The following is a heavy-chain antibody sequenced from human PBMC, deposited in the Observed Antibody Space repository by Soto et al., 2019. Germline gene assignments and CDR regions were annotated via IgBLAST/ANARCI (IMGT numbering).Heavy chain of an antibody. CDR3: ARGRGDTAMAWYY. J-gene: IGHJ4*02. CDR2: IYADDSDT. Sequence: GESLKISCQGSGYSFTNYWIGWVRQMPGKGLEWMGIIYADDSDTRYSPSFQGQVTISADKSISTAYLQWSSLKASDTAVYYCARGRGDTAMAWYYWGQGTLVTVSS. V-gene: IGHV5-51*01. CDR1: GYSFTNYW. D-gene: IGHD5-18*01.